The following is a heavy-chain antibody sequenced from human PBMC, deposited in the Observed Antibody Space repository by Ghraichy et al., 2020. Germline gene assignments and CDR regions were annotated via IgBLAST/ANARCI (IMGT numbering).Heavy chain of an antibody. CDR1: GGSISTYY. J-gene: IGHJ5*02. Sequence: SETLSLTCSVSGGSISTYYWTWIRQPPGKGLEWIGYFYYSGSTNYNPSLRSRVNISGDTSKNQFSLRLSSVTAADTAVYYCVGGLIAVAATGTYSWFDPWGQGILVTVSS. D-gene: IGHD6-19*01. V-gene: IGHV4-59*01. CDR3: VGGLIAVAATGTYSWFDP. CDR2: FYYSGST.